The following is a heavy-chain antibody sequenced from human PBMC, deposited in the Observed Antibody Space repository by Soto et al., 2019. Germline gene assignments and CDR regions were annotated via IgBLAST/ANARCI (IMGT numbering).Heavy chain of an antibody. J-gene: IGHJ4*02. Sequence: PSETLSLTCTVSGGSISSGDYYWSWIRQPPGKGLEWIGYIYYSGSTYYNPSLKSRVTISVDTSKNQFSLKLSSVTAADTAVYYCAKAPHYYDSSGYPHPFDYWGQGTLVTVSS. CDR1: GGSISSGDYY. CDR2: IYYSGST. CDR3: AKAPHYYDSSGYPHPFDY. V-gene: IGHV4-30-4*01. D-gene: IGHD3-22*01.